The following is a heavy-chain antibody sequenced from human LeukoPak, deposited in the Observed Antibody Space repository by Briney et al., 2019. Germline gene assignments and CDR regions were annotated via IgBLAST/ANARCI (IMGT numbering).Heavy chain of an antibody. CDR1: GYTLTGYY. CDR3: ARVRVAWVAAAGNDY. V-gene: IGHV1-2*02. J-gene: IGHJ4*02. Sequence: ASVKVSCKASGYTLTGYYMHWVRHAPGQGLEWMGWINPNSGGTNYTQKFQGRVNMTRDTSISTAYMELSRLRSDDTAVYYCARVRVAWVAAAGNDYWGQGTLVTVSS. CDR2: INPNSGGT. D-gene: IGHD6-13*01.